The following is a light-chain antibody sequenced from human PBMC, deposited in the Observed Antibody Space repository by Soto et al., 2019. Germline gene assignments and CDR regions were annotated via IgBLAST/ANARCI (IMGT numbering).Light chain of an antibody. J-gene: IGKJ4*01. CDR3: LQDYDYPLT. Sequence: AIQMTQSPSSLSASVGDRVTITCRASQDIKKDLGWYQQKPGKAPNLLIYAASSLQGGVPSRFSGTGSGTEFTLTISSLQPEDFATYYCLQDYDYPLTFGGGTKVDIK. CDR1: QDIKKD. V-gene: IGKV1-6*01. CDR2: AAS.